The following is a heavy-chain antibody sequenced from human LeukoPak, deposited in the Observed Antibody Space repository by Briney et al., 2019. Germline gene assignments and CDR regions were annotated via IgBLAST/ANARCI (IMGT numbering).Heavy chain of an antibody. CDR2: IKQDGNEK. V-gene: IGHV3-7*01. D-gene: IGHD6-13*01. J-gene: IGHJ6*03. CDR1: GFRFNTYW. Sequence: GGSLRLSCAASGFRFNTYWMSWVRQAPGKGLEWVANIKQDGNEKYYADSVKGRFTISRDNSKITLFLQMNSLRAEDTAVYYCAKDHTAAGYSYFYMDVWGKGTTVTISS. CDR3: AKDHTAAGYSYFYMDV.